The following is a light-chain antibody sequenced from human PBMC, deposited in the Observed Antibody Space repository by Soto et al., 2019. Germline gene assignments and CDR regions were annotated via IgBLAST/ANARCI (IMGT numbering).Light chain of an antibody. CDR2: GAS. V-gene: IGKV3-15*01. CDR1: RSININ. J-gene: IGKJ1*01. Sequence: EIVLTQSPATLSVSPGERATLSCRASRSININLAWYQQNAGQAPRLLIYGASTRATGIPARFSGSGSGTEFTLTISSLQSEDFAVYFCQQYNTWPRTFGQGTKVEIK. CDR3: QQYNTWPRT.